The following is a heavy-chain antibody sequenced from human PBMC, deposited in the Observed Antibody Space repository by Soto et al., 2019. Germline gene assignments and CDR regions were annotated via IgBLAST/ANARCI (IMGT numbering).Heavy chain of an antibody. J-gene: IGHJ6*02. V-gene: IGHV1-69*01. D-gene: IGHD1-20*01. CDR3: ARSPGITGTRASQYTMDV. CDR1: GGTYRNYA. Sequence: QVHLVQSGAEVKKPGSSVRVSCKASGGTYRNYAVNWVRQAPGQGLEWMGGIIPISGTTNYAQKFQGRVTITADESTSTAYMELSSLRSEDTAVYYCARSPGITGTRASQYTMDVWGQGTTVTVSS. CDR2: IIPISGTT.